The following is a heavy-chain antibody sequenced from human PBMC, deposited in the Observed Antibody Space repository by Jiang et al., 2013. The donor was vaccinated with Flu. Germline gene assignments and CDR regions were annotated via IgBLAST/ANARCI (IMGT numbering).Heavy chain of an antibody. V-gene: IGHV1-18*04. CDR1: GYTFTSYG. CDR3: ARSHYDSSGYYYVGAFDI. D-gene: IGHD3-22*01. J-gene: IGHJ3*02. CDR2: ISAYNGNT. Sequence: GAEVKKPGASVKVSCKASGYTFTSYGISWVRQAPGQGLEWMGWISAYNGNTNYAQKLQGRVTMTTDTSTSTAYMELRSLRSDDTAVYYCARSHYDSSGYYYVGAFDIWGQGTMVTVSS.